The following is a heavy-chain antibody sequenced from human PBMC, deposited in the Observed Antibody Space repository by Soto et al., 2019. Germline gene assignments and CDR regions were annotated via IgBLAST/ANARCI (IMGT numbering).Heavy chain of an antibody. D-gene: IGHD2-2*01. Sequence: PSETLSLTCPVSGGSISSYYWSWIRQPPGKGLEWIGYIYYSGSTNYNPSLKSRVTISVDTSKNQFSLKLSSVTAADTAVYYCARHGGYCSSTSCHQQTPYYYYYMDVRGKGTTVTVSS. CDR1: GGSISSYY. CDR3: ARHGGYCSSTSCHQQTPYYYYYMDV. J-gene: IGHJ6*03. V-gene: IGHV4-59*08. CDR2: IYYSGST.